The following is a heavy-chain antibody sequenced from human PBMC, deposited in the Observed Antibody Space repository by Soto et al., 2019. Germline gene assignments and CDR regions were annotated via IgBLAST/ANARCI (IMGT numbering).Heavy chain of an antibody. D-gene: IGHD3-9*01. CDR1: GGSINSYY. CDR2: ISYSGST. V-gene: IGHV4-59*08. J-gene: IGHJ3*01. Sequence: QVQLQESGAGLVKPSETLSLTRTVSGGSINSYYWSWIRQPPGRGPEYVGYISYSGSTNYNPSLKGRITMSLDTSKNQFSLKLSSVTAADTAVYYCASLNFDLLTGYYAFDFWGQGTMVTVSS. CDR3: ASLNFDLLTGYYAFDF.